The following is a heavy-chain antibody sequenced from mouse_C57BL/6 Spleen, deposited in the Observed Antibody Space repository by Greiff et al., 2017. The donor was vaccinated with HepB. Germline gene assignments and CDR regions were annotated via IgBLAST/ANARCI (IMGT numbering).Heavy chain of an antibody. D-gene: IGHD2-4*01. CDR3: ARHGYDFYAMDY. V-gene: IGHV2-6-1*01. J-gene: IGHJ4*01. CDR1: GFSLTSYG. Sequence: VKLMESGPGLVAPSQSLSITCTVSGFSLTSYGVHWVRQPPGKGLEWLVVIWSDGSTTYNSALKSRLSISKDNSKSQVFLKMNSLQTDDTAMYYCARHGYDFYAMDYWGQGTSVTVSS. CDR2: IWSDGST.